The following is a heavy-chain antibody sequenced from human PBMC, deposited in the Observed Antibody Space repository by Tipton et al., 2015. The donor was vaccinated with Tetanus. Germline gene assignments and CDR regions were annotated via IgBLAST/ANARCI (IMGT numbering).Heavy chain of an antibody. D-gene: IGHD6-19*01. V-gene: IGHV1-2*02. CDR2: INPNTGGT. CDR3: ARLSSDYYYFDY. CDR1: GYPLTGHY. J-gene: IGHJ4*02. Sequence: QMQLVQSGAEVKKPGASVRVSCKASGYPLTGHYMHWVRQAPGQGLEWMGWINPNTGGTKFSQKFQGRLTITGDTSIYTAYMELSSLTSDDTAVYYCARLSSDYYYFDYWGQGTLVTVSS.